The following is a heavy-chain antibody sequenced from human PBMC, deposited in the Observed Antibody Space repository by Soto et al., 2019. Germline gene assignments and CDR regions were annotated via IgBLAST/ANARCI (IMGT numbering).Heavy chain of an antibody. V-gene: IGHV4-31*03. CDR2: VYHTGTT. CDR1: GFSFNRGMYY. CDR3: ARALVTDYNSRDYHYYFAMDV. J-gene: IGHJ6*02. Sequence: TLSLTCPCSGFSFNRGMYYLRWLRPLPGKGLEWIANVYHTGTTYYNPSLKSRVSMSVDTSQNQFSLILASVTAADTAVYYCARALVTDYNSRDYHYYFAMDVWGQGTS. D-gene: IGHD3-22*01.